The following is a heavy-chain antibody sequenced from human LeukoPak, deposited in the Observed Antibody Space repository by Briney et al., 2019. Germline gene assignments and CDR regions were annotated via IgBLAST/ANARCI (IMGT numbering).Heavy chain of an antibody. V-gene: IGHV1-24*01. J-gene: IGHJ5*02. CDR2: IDPEDGET. Sequence: ASVKASCKVSGYTLTELSMHWVRQAPGKGLEWMGGIDPEDGETIYAQKFQGRVTMTEDTSTDTAYMELSSLRSEDTAVYYCATRERGYCSSTSCYAGWFDPWGQGTLVTVSS. CDR3: ATRERGYCSSTSCYAGWFDP. D-gene: IGHD2-2*01. CDR1: GYTLTELS.